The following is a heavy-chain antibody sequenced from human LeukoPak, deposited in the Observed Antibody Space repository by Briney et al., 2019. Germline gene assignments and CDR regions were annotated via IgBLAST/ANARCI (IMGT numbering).Heavy chain of an antibody. J-gene: IGHJ6*03. CDR2: INPSGGST. CDR3: ARETPTTIFGVLYYYYYIDV. V-gene: IGHV1-46*01. CDR1: GYTFTSYY. Sequence: VASVKLCCTASGYTFTSYYMHWVRKGPGQGLEWKGIINPSGGSTSYAQKFQGRVSMTRDMFTSTVYMELSRLRSEDMAVYYCARETPTTIFGVLYYYYYIDVWGKGTTVTVSS. D-gene: IGHD3-3*01.